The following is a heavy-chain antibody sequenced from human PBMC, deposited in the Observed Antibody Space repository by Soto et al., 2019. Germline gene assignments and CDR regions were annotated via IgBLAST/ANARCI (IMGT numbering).Heavy chain of an antibody. V-gene: IGHV3-23*01. J-gene: IGHJ5*01. Sequence: EVQLLESGGGLVQPGGSLRLSCAAYGFNFRSYAMTWVRQAPGQGLDWVSGTGGSGSSTFYSDSVRGRFSISRDNSKNLLYLQMNNLRVEDTGVYYCARDPGDDDYEGWCDSWGQGTLVTVSS. D-gene: IGHD3-16*01. CDR2: TGGSGSST. CDR1: GFNFRSYA. CDR3: ARDPGDDDYEGWCDS.